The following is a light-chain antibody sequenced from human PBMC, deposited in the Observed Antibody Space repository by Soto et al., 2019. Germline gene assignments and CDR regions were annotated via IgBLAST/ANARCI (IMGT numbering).Light chain of an antibody. CDR2: DAY. CDR3: QQRHMWPIT. CDR1: PSFRGL. Sequence: EVVLTQSPVTLSLSPGERATLSCRASPSFRGLLAWYQQKPGQAPRLLIYDAYNRATGIPPRFSGSGSGTDFTLTISSLEPEDSAVSYCQQRHMWPITFGQGTRLEIK. V-gene: IGKV3-11*01. J-gene: IGKJ5*01.